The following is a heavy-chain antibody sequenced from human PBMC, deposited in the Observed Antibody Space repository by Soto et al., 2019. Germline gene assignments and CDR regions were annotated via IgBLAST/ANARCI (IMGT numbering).Heavy chain of an antibody. D-gene: IGHD5-18*01. Sequence: GGSLRLSCAASGFTFSNAWMNWVRQAPGKGLEWVGRIKSKTDGGTTDYAAPVKGRFTISRDDSKNTLYLQMNSLKTEDTAVYYCTTAPTATGYYYYGMDVWGQGTTVTVSS. CDR2: IKSKTDGGTT. CDR1: GFTFSNAW. CDR3: TTAPTATGYYYYGMDV. V-gene: IGHV3-15*07. J-gene: IGHJ6*02.